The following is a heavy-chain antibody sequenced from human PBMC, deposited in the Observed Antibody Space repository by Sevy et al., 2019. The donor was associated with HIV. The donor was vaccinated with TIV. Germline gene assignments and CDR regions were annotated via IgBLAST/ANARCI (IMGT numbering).Heavy chain of an antibody. CDR3: VGLFLSYRSGWSYFDY. V-gene: IGHV3-66*02. D-gene: IGHD6-19*01. CDR1: GFTVNDKY. Sequence: GGSLRLSCAISGFTVNDKYIIWVRQAPGKGLEWVSVIFSSGSTYYADSAKGRFTNSRDNSRNTVDLQMNSVRAEDTAVYYCVGLFLSYRSGWSYFDYWGQGTLVTVSS. CDR2: IFSSGST. J-gene: IGHJ4*02.